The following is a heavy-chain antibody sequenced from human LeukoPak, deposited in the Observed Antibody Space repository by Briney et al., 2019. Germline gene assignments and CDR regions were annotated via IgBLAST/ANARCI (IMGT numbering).Heavy chain of an antibody. D-gene: IGHD6-19*01. V-gene: IGHV4-30-4*01. CDR2: IYHSGST. CDR1: GGSISSDNYY. Sequence: PSQTLSLTCAVSGGSISSDNYYWSWIRQPPGKGLEWIGYIYHSGSTYCSPSLKSRVSISVDTSKNQFSLKLSSVTAADTAVYYCARYSSGWYYFDYWGQGTLVTVSS. J-gene: IGHJ4*02. CDR3: ARYSSGWYYFDY.